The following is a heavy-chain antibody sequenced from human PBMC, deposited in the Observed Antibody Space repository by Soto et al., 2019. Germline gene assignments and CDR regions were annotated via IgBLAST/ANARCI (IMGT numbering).Heavy chain of an antibody. CDR1: GYTFTGYY. CDR2: INPNSGGT. Sequence: ASVQVSFKASGYTFTGYYMHWVRQAPGQGREWMGWINPNSGGTNYAQKFQGRVTMTRDTSISTAYMELSRLRSDDTAVYYCARHSLATQPGDYWGQGTRVTVSS. V-gene: IGHV1-2*02. D-gene: IGHD5-12*01. J-gene: IGHJ4*02. CDR3: ARHSLATQPGDY.